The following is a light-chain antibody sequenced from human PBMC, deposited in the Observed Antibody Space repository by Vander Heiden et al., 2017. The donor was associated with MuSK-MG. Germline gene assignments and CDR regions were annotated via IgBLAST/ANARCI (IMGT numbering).Light chain of an antibody. CDR2: AAS. J-gene: IGKJ3*01. V-gene: IGKV1-39*01. CDR1: QSISSY. Sequence: DIQMTQSPSSLSASVGDRVTITCRASQSISSYLNWYQQKPGKAPKVLIYAASSLQSGVPSRFSGSGSGPDFTLTISRLQPEDFATYYCQQSDSTPRTFGPGTKVDI. CDR3: QQSDSTPRT.